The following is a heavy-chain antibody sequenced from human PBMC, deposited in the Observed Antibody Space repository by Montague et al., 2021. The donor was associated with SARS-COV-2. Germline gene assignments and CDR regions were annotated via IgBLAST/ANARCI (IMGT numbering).Heavy chain of an antibody. Sequence: TLSLTCTVSGGSISSGGYYWSWIRQHPGKGLEWIGYIYYSGSTYYNXXLKSRVTISVDTSKNQFSLKLSSVTAADTAVYYCARVLSHRAIFGVVIINGMDVWGQGTTVTVSS. V-gene: IGHV4-31*03. D-gene: IGHD3-3*01. CDR1: GGSISSGGYY. J-gene: IGHJ6*02. CDR2: IYYSGST. CDR3: ARVLSHRAIFGVVIINGMDV.